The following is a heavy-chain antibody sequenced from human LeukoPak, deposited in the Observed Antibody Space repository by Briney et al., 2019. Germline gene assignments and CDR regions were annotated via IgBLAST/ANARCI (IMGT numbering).Heavy chain of an antibody. CDR3: ARGLDGSYSPDPYFDY. CDR1: GGSISSYY. J-gene: IGHJ4*02. D-gene: IGHD1-26*01. Sequence: KPSETLSLTCTVSGGSISSYYWSWIRQPPGKGLEWIGYIYYSGSTNYNPSLKSRVTISVDTSKSQFSLKLSSVTAADTAVYYCARGLDGSYSPDPYFDYWGQGTLVTVSS. CDR2: IYYSGST. V-gene: IGHV4-59*01.